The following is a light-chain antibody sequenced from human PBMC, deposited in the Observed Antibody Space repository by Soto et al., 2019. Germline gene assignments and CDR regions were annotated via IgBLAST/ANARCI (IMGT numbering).Light chain of an antibody. CDR2: EAS. V-gene: IGKV3-11*01. Sequence: EIVLPLKPTTLSLSPGERATLFCRARQSIGRFLAWYQQTPGQPPRLLIYEASNRPTGIPARFSGSGSGTDFTLTISSLEPEDFAVYYCQQRRNWPITFGQRTLLEI. CDR1: QSIGRF. CDR3: QQRRNWPIT. J-gene: IGKJ5*01.